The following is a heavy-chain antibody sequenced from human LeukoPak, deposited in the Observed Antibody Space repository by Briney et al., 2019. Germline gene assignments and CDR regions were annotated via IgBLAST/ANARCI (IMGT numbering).Heavy chain of an antibody. CDR1: GFTFSSYA. J-gene: IGHJ3*02. CDR2: ISGSGGST. CDR3: AKDVLRYFDWLFVIGAFDI. V-gene: IGHV3-23*01. D-gene: IGHD3-9*01. Sequence: GGSLRLSCAASGFTFSSYAMSWVRQAPGKGLEWVSAISGSGGSTYYADSVKGRFTISRDNSKNTLYLQMNSLRAEDTAVYYCAKDVLRYFDWLFVIGAFDIWGQGTMVTVSS.